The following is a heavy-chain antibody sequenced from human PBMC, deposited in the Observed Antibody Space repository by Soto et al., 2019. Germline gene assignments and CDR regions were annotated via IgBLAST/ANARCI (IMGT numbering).Heavy chain of an antibody. CDR3: ARALGYCSSTSCSDPFDY. V-gene: IGHV4-34*01. D-gene: IGHD2-2*01. CDR1: GGSFSGYY. J-gene: IGHJ4*02. CDR2: INHSGST. Sequence: QVQLQQWGAGLLKPSETLSLTCAVYGGSFSGYYWSWIRQPPGKGLEWIGEINHSGSTNYNPSLTSRVTISVDTSKNQFSLKLSSVTAADTAVYYCARALGYCSSTSCSDPFDYWGQGTLVTVSS.